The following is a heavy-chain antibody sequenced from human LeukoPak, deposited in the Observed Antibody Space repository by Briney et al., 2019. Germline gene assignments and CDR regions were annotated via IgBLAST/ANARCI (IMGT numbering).Heavy chain of an antibody. CDR2: IYNSGST. V-gene: IGHV4-59*12. J-gene: IGHJ2*01. Sequence: PSETLSLTCTVSGDSISIYYWSWIRQPPGKGLEWIGYIYNSGSTNYNPSLKSRVTISVDTSKNQFSLKLSSVTAADTAVYYCARASVTGFWYFDLWGRGTLVTVSS. D-gene: IGHD1-14*01. CDR1: GDSISIYY. CDR3: ARASVTGFWYFDL.